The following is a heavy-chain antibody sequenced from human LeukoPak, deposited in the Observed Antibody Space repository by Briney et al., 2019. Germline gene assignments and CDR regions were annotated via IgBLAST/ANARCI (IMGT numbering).Heavy chain of an antibody. CDR3: ARAIVVTDDAFDI. D-gene: IGHD2-15*01. CDR1: GFIFSTYS. J-gene: IGHJ3*02. CDR2: INGRSSVI. V-gene: IGHV3-48*04. Sequence: GGSLRLSCAASGFIFSTYSMSWVRRAPGKGLEWISYINGRSSVIYYADSVKGRFTISRDNAKNSLYLQMNSLRAEDTAVYYCARAIVVTDDAFDIWGQGTMVTVSS.